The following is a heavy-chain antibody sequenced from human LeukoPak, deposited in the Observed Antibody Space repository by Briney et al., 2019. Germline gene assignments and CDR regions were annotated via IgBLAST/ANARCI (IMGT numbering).Heavy chain of an antibody. CDR1: GFTFSSYG. Sequence: GRSLRLSCAASGFTFSSYGMHWVRRAPGKGLEWVAVIWYDGSNKYYADSVKGRFTISRDNSKNTLYLQMNSLRAEDTAVYYCAREYYYDSSGYYLYYYYYYGMDVWGQGTTVTVSS. CDR3: AREYYYDSSGYYLYYYYYYGMDV. D-gene: IGHD3-22*01. V-gene: IGHV3-33*01. J-gene: IGHJ6*02. CDR2: IWYDGSNK.